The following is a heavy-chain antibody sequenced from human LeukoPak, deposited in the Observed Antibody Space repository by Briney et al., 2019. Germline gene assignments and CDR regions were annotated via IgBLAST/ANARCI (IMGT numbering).Heavy chain of an antibody. J-gene: IGHJ4*02. Sequence: PGGSLRLSCAASGFTFSTYEMNWVRQAPGKGLEWIGEINHSGSTNYNPSLKSRLTISVDTSKNQFSLKLSSVTAADTAVYYCAREIRRSGLGSYWGQGTLVTVSS. D-gene: IGHD3-3*01. CDR2: INHSGST. CDR1: GFTFSTYE. V-gene: IGHV4-34*01. CDR3: AREIRRSGLGSY.